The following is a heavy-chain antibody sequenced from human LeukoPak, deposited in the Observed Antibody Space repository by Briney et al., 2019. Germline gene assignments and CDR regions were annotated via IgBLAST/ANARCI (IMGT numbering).Heavy chain of an antibody. CDR3: ARGKEVITMLRGLKPGYYFDY. Sequence: PSETLSLTCTVSGGSITNYYWSWIRQPPGKGLEWIGYINYSGSTKYKSSLKSRVTISVDTSKNQFSLKLNSVTAADTAVYYCARGKEVITMLRGLKPGYYFDYWGQGTLVTVSS. CDR1: GGSITNYY. J-gene: IGHJ4*02. CDR2: INYSGST. D-gene: IGHD3-10*01. V-gene: IGHV4-59*01.